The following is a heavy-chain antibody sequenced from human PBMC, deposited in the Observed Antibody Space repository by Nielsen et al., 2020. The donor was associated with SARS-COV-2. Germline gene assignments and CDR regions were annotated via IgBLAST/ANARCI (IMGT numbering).Heavy chain of an antibody. V-gene: IGHV1-18*01. J-gene: IGHJ6*02. CDR3: AKVTRYCSSTSCYPLGMDV. CDR2: ISAYNGNT. D-gene: IGHD2-2*01. Sequence: WVRQAPGQGLEWMGWISAYNGNTNYAQKLQGRVTMTTDTSTSTAYMELRSLRAEDTAVYYCAKVTRYCSSTSCYPLGMDVWGQGTTVTVSS.